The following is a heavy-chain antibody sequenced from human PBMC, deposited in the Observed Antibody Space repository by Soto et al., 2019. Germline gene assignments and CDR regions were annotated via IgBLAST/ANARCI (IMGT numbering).Heavy chain of an antibody. CDR2: IYHSGST. Sequence: QLQLQESGSGLEKPSQTLSLICAVSGGSICSGGYSWSWIRQPPGKGLEWIGYIYHSGSTYYNPSLKSRVTISVDRSKNQFSLKLSSVTAADTAVYYCARGPTVTTPRDAFDIWGQGTMVTVSS. V-gene: IGHV4-30-2*01. CDR1: GGSICSGGYS. D-gene: IGHD4-17*01. J-gene: IGHJ3*02. CDR3: ARGPTVTTPRDAFDI.